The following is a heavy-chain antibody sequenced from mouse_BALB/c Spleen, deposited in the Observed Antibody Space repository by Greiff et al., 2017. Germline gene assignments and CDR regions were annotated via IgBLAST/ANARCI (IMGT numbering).Heavy chain of an antibody. J-gene: IGHJ4*01. CDR2: ISNGGGST. Sequence: EVHLVESGGGLVQPGGSLKLSCAASGFTFSSYTMSWVRQTPEKRLEWVAYISNGGGSTYYPDTVKGRFTISRDNAKNTLYLQMSSLKSEDTAMYYCAGYFYYAMDYWGQGTSVTVSS. D-gene: IGHD1-1*01. V-gene: IGHV5-12-2*01. CDR1: GFTFSSYT. CDR3: AGYFYYAMDY.